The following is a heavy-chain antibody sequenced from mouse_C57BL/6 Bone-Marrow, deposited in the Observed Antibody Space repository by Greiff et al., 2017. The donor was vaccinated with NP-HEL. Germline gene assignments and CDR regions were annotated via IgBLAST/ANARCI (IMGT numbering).Heavy chain of an antibody. CDR1: GYTFTSYW. CDR2: IHPNSGST. CDR3: ARGYGSSGGYFDV. J-gene: IGHJ1*03. V-gene: IGHV1-64*01. D-gene: IGHD1-1*01. Sequence: QVQLQQPGAELVKPGASVKLSCKASGYTFTSYWMHWVKQRPGQGLEWIGMIHPNSGSTNYNEKFKSKATLTVDKSSSTAYMQLSSLTSEDSAVYYCARGYGSSGGYFDVWGTGTTVTVSS.